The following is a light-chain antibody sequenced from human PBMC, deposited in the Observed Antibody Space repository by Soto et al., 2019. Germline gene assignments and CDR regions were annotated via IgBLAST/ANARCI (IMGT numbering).Light chain of an antibody. Sequence: QSVLPQPASVSGSPGPSITISCTGTSSDVGGYNCVSWYQQHPGKAPKLMIYEVSNRPSGVSNRFSGSKSGNTASLTISGLQAEDEADYYCSSYTSSSTLVVFGGGTQLTVL. CDR3: SSYTSSSTLVV. J-gene: IGLJ2*01. CDR1: SSDVGGYNC. V-gene: IGLV2-14*01. CDR2: EVS.